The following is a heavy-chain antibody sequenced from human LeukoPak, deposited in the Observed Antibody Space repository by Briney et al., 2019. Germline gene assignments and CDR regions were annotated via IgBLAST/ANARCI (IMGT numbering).Heavy chain of an antibody. CDR2: IYYSGST. Sequence: PSETLSLTCTVSGGSISSYYWSWIRQPPGKGLEWIGYIYYSGSTNYNPSLKSRVTISVDTSKNQFSLKLSSVTAADTAVYYCAREGWPWAFDIWGQGTMVTVSS. CDR1: GGSISSYY. D-gene: IGHD2-15*01. J-gene: IGHJ3*02. V-gene: IGHV4-59*01. CDR3: AREGWPWAFDI.